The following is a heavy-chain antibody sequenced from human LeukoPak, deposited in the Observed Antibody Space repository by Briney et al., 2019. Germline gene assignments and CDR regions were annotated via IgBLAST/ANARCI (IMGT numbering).Heavy chain of an antibody. V-gene: IGHV4-39*01. Sequence: SETLSLTCTVSGGSISSSSYYWGWIRQPPGKGLEWIGSIYYSGSTYYNPSLKSRVTISVDTSKNQFSLKLSSVTAADTAVYYCARLDQWLDGRDYWGQGTLVTVSS. CDR3: ARLDQWLDGRDY. CDR2: IYYSGST. CDR1: GGSISSSSYY. J-gene: IGHJ4*02. D-gene: IGHD6-19*01.